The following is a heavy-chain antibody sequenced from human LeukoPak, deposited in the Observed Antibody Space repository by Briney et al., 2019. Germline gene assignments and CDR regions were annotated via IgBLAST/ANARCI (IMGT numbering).Heavy chain of an antibody. CDR3: ATYGNGDYFDY. Sequence: KPGGPLRLSCAVSGFPFSYVWMRWVRQAPGKGLEWVGRIKSKTDGGTTDYAERVKGRFTISRNESKNTLYRQMNSLKTEDTAVYYCATYGNGDYFDYWGQGTLVTVPS. D-gene: IGHD4-11*01. CDR2: IKSKTDGGTT. CDR1: GFPFSYVW. V-gene: IGHV3-15*01. J-gene: IGHJ4*02.